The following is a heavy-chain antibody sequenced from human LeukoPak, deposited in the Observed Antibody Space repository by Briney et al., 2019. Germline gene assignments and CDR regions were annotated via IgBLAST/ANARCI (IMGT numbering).Heavy chain of an antibody. CDR3: ARVHRGYSYGRLDY. Sequence: SGGSLRLSCAASGFTVSGTYMNWVRQAPGKGLEWVSYISSSDNTIHYADSVKGRFTISRDNAKNSLYLEMNSLRDEDTAVYYCARVHRGYSYGRLDYWGQGTLVTVSS. D-gene: IGHD5-18*01. CDR2: ISSSDNTI. J-gene: IGHJ4*02. V-gene: IGHV3-11*04. CDR1: GFTVSGTY.